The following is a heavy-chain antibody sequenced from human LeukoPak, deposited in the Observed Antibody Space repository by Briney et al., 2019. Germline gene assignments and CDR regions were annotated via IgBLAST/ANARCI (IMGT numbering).Heavy chain of an antibody. Sequence: SETLSLTCTVSGGSINNYHWSWIRQPPGKGLEWIGYIYYSGSTNYNPSLKSRVTISVDTSKNQVSLKLSGVTAAGTAVYYCARSNAFDIWGQGTMVTVSS. CDR1: GGSINNYH. J-gene: IGHJ3*02. CDR2: IYYSGST. CDR3: ARSNAFDI. V-gene: IGHV4-59*12.